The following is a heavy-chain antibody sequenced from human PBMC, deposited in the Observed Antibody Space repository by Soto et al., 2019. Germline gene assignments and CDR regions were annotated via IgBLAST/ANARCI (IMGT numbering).Heavy chain of an antibody. CDR3: ARDSPSLAYCGGDCYSIDY. D-gene: IGHD2-21*02. Sequence: QVQLVQSGAEVKKPGASVKVSCEASGYTFTDYYMHWVRQAPGQGLEWMGWINSNSGGTNYAQTSQGMVTMTRDTSITTVYMELRRLRSDDTAVYYCARDSPSLAYCGGDCYSIDYWGQGTLVTVSS. CDR2: INSNSGGT. J-gene: IGHJ4*02. V-gene: IGHV1-2*02. CDR1: GYTFTDYY.